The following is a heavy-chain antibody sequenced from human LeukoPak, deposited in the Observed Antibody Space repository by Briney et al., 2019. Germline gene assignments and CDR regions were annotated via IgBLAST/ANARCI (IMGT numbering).Heavy chain of an antibody. CDR2: IKQDGSEK. CDR1: GFTFSSYW. D-gene: IGHD3-3*01. J-gene: IGHJ4*02. CDR3: ARDIKDFWSGYFGY. V-gene: IGHV3-7*01. Sequence: GGSLRLSCAASGFTFSSYWMSWVRQAPGKGLEWVANIKQDGSEKYYVDSVKGRFTISRDNAKNSLYLQMNSLRAEDTAVYYCARDIKDFWSGYFGYWGQGTLVTVSS.